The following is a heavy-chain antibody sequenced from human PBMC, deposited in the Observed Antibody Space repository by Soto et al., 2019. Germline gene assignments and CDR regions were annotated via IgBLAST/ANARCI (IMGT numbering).Heavy chain of an antibody. CDR3: AREKSIRHFDY. V-gene: IGHV4-59*01. CDR1: GGSLSSNY. J-gene: IGHJ4*02. Sequence: PSETLSLTCTVSGGSLSSNYWSWIRQPPGKGLEWIGYIYYSGTTNYNPSLKSRVTISVDTSKNQFSLKLSSVTAADTAVYYCAREKSIRHFDYWGQGTQVTV. CDR2: IYYSGTT. D-gene: IGHD2-21*01.